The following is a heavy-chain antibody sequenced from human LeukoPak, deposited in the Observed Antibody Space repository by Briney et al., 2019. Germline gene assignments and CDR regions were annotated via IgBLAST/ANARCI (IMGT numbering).Heavy chain of an antibody. J-gene: IGHJ3*02. CDR3: AGMGWLRSTHAFDI. D-gene: IGHD5-12*01. CDR2: IYTSGST. V-gene: IGHV4-4*07. Sequence: SETLSLTCTVSGGSFNTYYWSWIRQPAGKGLEWIGRIYTSGSTNYNPSLKSRVTMSVDTSKNQFSLKLSSVTAADTAVYYCAGMGWLRSTHAFDICGQGTMVTVSS. CDR1: GGSFNTYY.